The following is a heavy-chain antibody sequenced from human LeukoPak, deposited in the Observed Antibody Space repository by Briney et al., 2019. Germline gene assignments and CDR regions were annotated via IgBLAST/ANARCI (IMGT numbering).Heavy chain of an antibody. Sequence: PGGSLRLSCAASTFIVSSSHMTWVRQTPGKGLEWVSVVYSSGSTFYADSVKGRFTISRDNSKNTLYLQMNSLRAEDTAVYYCAKPTATVGGGYFDSWGQGTLVTVSS. D-gene: IGHD4-17*01. CDR2: VYSSGST. V-gene: IGHV3-53*01. CDR1: TFIVSSSH. CDR3: AKPTATVGGGYFDS. J-gene: IGHJ4*02.